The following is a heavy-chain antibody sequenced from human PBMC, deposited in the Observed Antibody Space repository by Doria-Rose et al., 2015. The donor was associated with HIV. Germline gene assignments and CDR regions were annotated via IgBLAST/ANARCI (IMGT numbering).Heavy chain of an antibody. CDR1: GVSLSSPGMG. D-gene: IGHD6-13*01. CDR2: IFSDDDR. CDR3: ARIKSSRWYHKYYFDF. J-gene: IGHJ4*02. V-gene: IGHV2-26*01. Sequence: QVTLKESGPVLVKPTETLTLTCTVSGVSLSSPGMGVSWIRQPPGKALEWLANIFSDDDRSYKTSLKIRLTISRGTSKSQVVLTMTDMDPVDTATYYCARIKSSRWYHKYYFDFWGQGTLVIVSA.